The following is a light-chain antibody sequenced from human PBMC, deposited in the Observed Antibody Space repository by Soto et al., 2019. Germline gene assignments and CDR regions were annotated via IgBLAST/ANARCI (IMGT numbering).Light chain of an antibody. J-gene: IGKJ1*01. CDR2: GAS. V-gene: IGKV3-15*01. CDR1: QSVNNN. CDR3: QQYNNWPGT. Sequence: EIVMTQSPATLSVSPGERATLSCRASQSVNNNLAWYQQKPGQAPRLLIYGASTRATGIPARFSGIVSGTEFTLTISSLQSEDFAVYYCQQYNNWPGTFGQGTKVATK.